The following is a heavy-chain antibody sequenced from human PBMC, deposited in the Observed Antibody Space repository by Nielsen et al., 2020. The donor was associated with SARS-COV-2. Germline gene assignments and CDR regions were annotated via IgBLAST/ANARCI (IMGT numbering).Heavy chain of an antibody. J-gene: IGHJ6*02. Sequence: SETLSLTCTVSSGSISSYYWSWIRQPPGKGLEWIGYIYYSGSTNYNPSLKSRVTISVDTSKNQFSLKLSSVTAADTAVYYCARGRGTTGTTDFYYYGMDVWGQGTTVTVSS. D-gene: IGHD1-1*01. CDR3: ARGRGTTGTTDFYYYGMDV. V-gene: IGHV4-59*12. CDR1: SGSISSYY. CDR2: IYYSGST.